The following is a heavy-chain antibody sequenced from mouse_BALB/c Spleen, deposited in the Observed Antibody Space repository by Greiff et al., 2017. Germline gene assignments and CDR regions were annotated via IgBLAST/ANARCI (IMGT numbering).Heavy chain of an antibody. V-gene: IGHV3-2*02. CDR3: AREDYGTGYFDV. CDR2: ISYSGST. D-gene: IGHD2-1*01. CDR1: GYSITSDYA. J-gene: IGHJ1*01. Sequence: EVKLQESGPGLVKPSQSLSLTCTVTGYSITSDYAWNWIRQFPGNKLEWMGYISYSGSTSYNPSLKSRISITRDTSKNQFFLQLNSVTTEDTATYYCAREDYGTGYFDVWGAGTTVTVSS.